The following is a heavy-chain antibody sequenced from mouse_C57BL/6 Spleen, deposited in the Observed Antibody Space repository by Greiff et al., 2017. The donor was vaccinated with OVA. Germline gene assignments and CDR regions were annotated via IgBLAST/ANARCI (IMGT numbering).Heavy chain of an antibody. Sequence: VKLQESGPELVKPGASVKISCKASGYAFSSSWMNWVKQRPGKGLEWIGRIYPGDGDTNYNGKFKGKATLTADKSSSTAYMQLSSLTSEDSAVYFCARGIYDGYPYYFDYWGQGTTLTVSS. CDR3: ARGIYDGYPYYFDY. CDR1: GYAFSSSW. V-gene: IGHV1-82*01. J-gene: IGHJ2*01. D-gene: IGHD2-3*01. CDR2: IYPGDGDT.